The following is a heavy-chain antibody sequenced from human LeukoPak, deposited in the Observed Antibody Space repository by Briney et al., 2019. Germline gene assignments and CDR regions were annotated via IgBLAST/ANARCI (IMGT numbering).Heavy chain of an antibody. D-gene: IGHD2-15*01. Sequence: SETLSLTCTVSGGSISSSSYYWGWIRQPPGKGLEWIGEINHSGSTNYNPSLKSRVTISVDTSKNQFSLKLSSVTAADTAVYYCARDLSSPYCSGGSCPDSVIDYWGQGTLVTVSS. CDR3: ARDLSSPYCSGGSCPDSVIDY. CDR2: INHSGST. V-gene: IGHV4-39*07. CDR1: GGSISSSSYY. J-gene: IGHJ4*02.